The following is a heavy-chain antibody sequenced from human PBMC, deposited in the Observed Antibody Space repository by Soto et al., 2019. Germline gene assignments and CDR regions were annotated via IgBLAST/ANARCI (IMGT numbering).Heavy chain of an antibody. CDR2: VYYSGTT. Sequence: PSETLSLTCTVSGGSMNTYYWTWIRKPPGKGLEWIGYVYYSGTTNYNPSLKGRVTISVDTSKNQFSLKLTSVTAADTAVYYCARASMTTIAMDVWGRGTTVTVS. V-gene: IGHV4-59*01. J-gene: IGHJ6*02. CDR1: GGSMNTYY. D-gene: IGHD3-22*01. CDR3: ARASMTTIAMDV.